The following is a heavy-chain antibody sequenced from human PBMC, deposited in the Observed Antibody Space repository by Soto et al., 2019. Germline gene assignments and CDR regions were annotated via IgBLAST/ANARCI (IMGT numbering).Heavy chain of an antibody. V-gene: IGHV2-5*02. J-gene: IGHJ4*02. CDR3: ARRRKGGTVYFDV. D-gene: IGHD2-21*02. CDR2: TYWEEAK. CDR1: GLSLSTRGVA. Sequence: QITLEESGPTRVQPTQTLTLTCTFSGLSLSTRGVAVGWIRQPPGMALEWLALTYWEEAKRYTPSLRSRLTMTKDTAKTQVVLKMANMDPGDAATDECARRRKGGTVYFDVWGQGTLVTVSS.